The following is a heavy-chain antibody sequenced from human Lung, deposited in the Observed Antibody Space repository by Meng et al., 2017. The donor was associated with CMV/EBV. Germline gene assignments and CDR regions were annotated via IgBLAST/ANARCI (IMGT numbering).Heavy chain of an antibody. J-gene: IGHJ4*02. CDR3: AKTEYYYDSSGYCGVDY. V-gene: IGHV3-33*06. D-gene: IGHD3-22*01. Sequence: SCAASGFTFSSYGMHWVRQAPGKGLEWVAVIWYDGSNKYYADSVKGRFTISRDNSKNTLYLQMNSLRAEDTAVYYCAKTEYYYDSSGYCGVDYWGQGXLVTVSS. CDR2: IWYDGSNK. CDR1: GFTFSSYG.